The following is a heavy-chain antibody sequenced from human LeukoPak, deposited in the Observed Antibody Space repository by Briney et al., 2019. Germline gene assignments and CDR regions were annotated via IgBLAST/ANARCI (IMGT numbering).Heavy chain of an antibody. Sequence: PGRSLRLSCAAPGFTFSSYGMHWVRQAPGKGLEWVAVISYDGSNNYYADSVKGRFTISRDNSKNTLYLQMNSLRAEDTAVYYCATTRRMLVVAATPLDYWGQGTLVTVSS. J-gene: IGHJ4*02. CDR2: ISYDGSNN. D-gene: IGHD2-15*01. CDR3: ATTRRMLVVAATPLDY. V-gene: IGHV3-30*03. CDR1: GFTFSSYG.